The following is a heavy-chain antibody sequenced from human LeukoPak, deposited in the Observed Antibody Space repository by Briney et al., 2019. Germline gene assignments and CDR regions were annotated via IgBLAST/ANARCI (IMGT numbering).Heavy chain of an antibody. J-gene: IGHJ6*02. CDR1: GFTFSSYS. Sequence: GGSLRLSCAASGFTFSSYSMNWVRQAPGKGLEWVSSISSSSSYIYYADSVKGRFTISRDNAKNSLYLQMNSLRAEDTAVYYCARDIIKVIVATSYYYYYGMDVWGQGTTVTVSS. CDR2: ISSSSSYI. V-gene: IGHV3-21*01. CDR3: ARDIIKVIVATSYYYYYGMDV. D-gene: IGHD5-12*01.